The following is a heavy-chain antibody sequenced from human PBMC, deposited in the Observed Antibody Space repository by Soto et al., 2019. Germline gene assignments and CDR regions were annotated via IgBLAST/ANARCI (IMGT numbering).Heavy chain of an antibody. V-gene: IGHV5-51*01. J-gene: IGHJ4*02. D-gene: IGHD2-15*01. CDR2: IYPGDSDT. CDR1: GYSFTSYW. CDR3: ARHGLATPYYFDY. Sequence: GESLMISCKGSGYSFTSYWIGWVRQMPGNGLEWMGIIYPGDSDTRYSPSFQGQVTISADKSISTAYLQWSSLKASDTAMYYCARHGLATPYYFDYWGQGTLVTVSS.